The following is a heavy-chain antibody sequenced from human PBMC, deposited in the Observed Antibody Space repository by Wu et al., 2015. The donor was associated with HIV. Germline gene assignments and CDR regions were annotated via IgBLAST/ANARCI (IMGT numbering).Heavy chain of an antibody. Sequence: QVQLVQSGPEVKNPGSSVKVSCKASGGGFNSYAISWVRQAPGQGLEWMGGVIPVIGTPNFSQKFQGRVTMTADISKNTAYMELSSLRSEDTAVYFCALNYYEGGLDVWGQGTTVIVSS. CDR1: GGGFNSYA. CDR2: VIPVIGTP. V-gene: IGHV1-69*14. J-gene: IGHJ6*02. D-gene: IGHD3-22*01. CDR3: ALNYYEGGLDV.